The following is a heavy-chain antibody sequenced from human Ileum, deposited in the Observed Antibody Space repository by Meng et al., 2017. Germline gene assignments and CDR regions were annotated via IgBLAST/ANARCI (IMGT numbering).Heavy chain of an antibody. D-gene: IGHD1-26*01. CDR3: VGSFLGY. V-gene: IGHV3-15*01. J-gene: IGHJ4*02. Sequence: EVQLVECGGVSVKPWGSLRLACVASGFSCSNVWMSWFRQAPGKGLERIGDLKSKPEGGTTEYAAPVKGRFSISRDDSTNTVYLQMNSLKSEDTAVYYCVGSFLGYWGQGTLVTVSS. CDR2: LKSKPEGGTT. CDR1: GFSCSNVW.